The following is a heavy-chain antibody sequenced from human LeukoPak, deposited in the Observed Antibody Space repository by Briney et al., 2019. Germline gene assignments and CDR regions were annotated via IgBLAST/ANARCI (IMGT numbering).Heavy chain of an antibody. CDR3: ARELSGYSSSWYYFDY. V-gene: IGHV1-2*02. D-gene: IGHD6-13*01. CDR2: INPNSGGT. Sequence: ASVKVSCKASGYTFTGYYMHWVRQAPGQGLEWMGWINPNSGGTNYAQKFQGRVTMTRDTSISTAYMELSRLRSDDTAVYYCARELSGYSSSWYYFDYWGQGTLVTVSS. CDR1: GYTFTGYY. J-gene: IGHJ4*02.